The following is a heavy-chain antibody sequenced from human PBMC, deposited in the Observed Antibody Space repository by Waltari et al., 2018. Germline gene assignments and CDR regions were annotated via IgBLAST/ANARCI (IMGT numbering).Heavy chain of an antibody. CDR3: AREHYYDSVWFDY. Sequence: QVQLQESGPGLVKPSQTLSLTCPVSGGSISSGSYYWSWIRQPAGKGLEWIGRIYTSGSTNYNPSLKSRVTISVDTSKNQFSLKLSSVTAADTAVYYCAREHYYDSVWFDYWGQGTLVTVSS. J-gene: IGHJ4*02. D-gene: IGHD3-22*01. CDR1: GGSISSGSYY. CDR2: IYTSGST. V-gene: IGHV4-61*02.